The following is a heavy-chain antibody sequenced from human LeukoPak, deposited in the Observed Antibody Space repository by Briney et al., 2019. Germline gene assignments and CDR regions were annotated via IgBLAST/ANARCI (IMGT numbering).Heavy chain of an antibody. CDR1: GGSISTYY. CDR3: ARGGGYASPIGY. J-gene: IGHJ4*02. V-gene: IGHV4-59*01. CDR2: IYHSGST. D-gene: IGHD5-12*01. Sequence: SETLSLTCTLSGGSISTYYWSWIRQPPGKGLEWIGYIYHSGSTNYNPSLKSRVTISVDTSKNQFSLKLSSVTAADTAVYYCARGGGYASPIGYWGQGVLVTVSS.